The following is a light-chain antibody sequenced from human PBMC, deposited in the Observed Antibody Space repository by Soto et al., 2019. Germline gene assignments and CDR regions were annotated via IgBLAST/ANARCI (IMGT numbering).Light chain of an antibody. CDR1: QSISSW. J-gene: IGKJ3*01. CDR3: QQYGDSPL. CDR2: KAS. Sequence: DIQMTQSPSTLSASVGDRVTITCRASQSISSWLAWYQQKPGKAPKLLIYKASSLEGGVPSRFSGSGSGTDFTLTISRLEPEDFAVYYCQQYGDSPLFGPGTKVDIK. V-gene: IGKV1-5*03.